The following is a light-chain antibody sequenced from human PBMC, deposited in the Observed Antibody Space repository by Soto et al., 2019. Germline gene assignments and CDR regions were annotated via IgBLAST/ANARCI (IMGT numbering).Light chain of an antibody. V-gene: IGLV2-8*01. Sequence: QSALTQPPSASGSPGQSVTISRTGTSSDVGGYNYVSWYQQHPGKAPKLMIYEVSKRPSGVPDRFSGSKSGNTASLTVSGLQAEDEADYYCSSYAGSLSYVFGTGTKVTVL. J-gene: IGLJ1*01. CDR3: SSYAGSLSYV. CDR2: EVS. CDR1: SSDVGGYNY.